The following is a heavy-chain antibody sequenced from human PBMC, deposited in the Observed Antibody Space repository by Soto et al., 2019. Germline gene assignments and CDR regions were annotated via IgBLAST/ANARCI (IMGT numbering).Heavy chain of an antibody. V-gene: IGHV3-7*01. CDR1: GFTFNNFW. CDR3: ARAIRVATIYDYYFYMDI. D-gene: IGHD5-12*01. J-gene: IGHJ6*03. Sequence: GGSLRLSCTASGFTFNNFWMTWVRQAPGKGLEWVANIKPDGSEKYFVDSVTGRVTLSRDNAKNSGYLQLNSLRAEDAAVYYCARAIRVATIYDYYFYMDIWGKGTTVTVSS. CDR2: IKPDGSEK.